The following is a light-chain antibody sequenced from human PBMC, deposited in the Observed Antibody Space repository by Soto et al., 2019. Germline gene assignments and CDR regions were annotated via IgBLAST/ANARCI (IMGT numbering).Light chain of an antibody. CDR3: QQYGSSPPIT. CDR1: QSFISSY. V-gene: IGKV3-20*01. J-gene: IGKJ5*01. CDR2: GAS. Sequence: EIVLTQSPDTLSLSPGERGTLSCRASQSFISSYLAWYQQKPGQAPRLLIYGASSRATGIPDRFSGSGSGTDFTLTISRLEPEDFAVYYCQQYGSSPPITFGQGTRLEIK.